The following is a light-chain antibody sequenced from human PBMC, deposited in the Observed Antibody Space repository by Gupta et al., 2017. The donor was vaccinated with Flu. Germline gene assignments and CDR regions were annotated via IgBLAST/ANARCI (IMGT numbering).Light chain of an antibody. V-gene: IGLV1-40*01. J-gene: IGLJ2*01. CDR3: HSYASHLNVRV. Sequence: QPVLTQPPSVSGDPGPRATIPCSGSTSNIGAGNDVYWYQHFPGAAPNLLIFDITSRPSGVPDRFSGSKSGTSASLTITGLQAEDEADYYCHSYASHLNVRVFGGGTKLTVL. CDR1: TSNIGAGND. CDR2: DIT.